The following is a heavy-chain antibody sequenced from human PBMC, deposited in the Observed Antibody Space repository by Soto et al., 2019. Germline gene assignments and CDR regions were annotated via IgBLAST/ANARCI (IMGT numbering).Heavy chain of an antibody. CDR2: INPNSGGT. J-gene: IGHJ6*02. CDR1: GYTFTGYY. V-gene: IGHV1-2*02. Sequence: ASVKVSCKASGYTFTGYYMHWVRQAPGQGLEWTGWINPNSGGTNYAQKFQGRVTMTRDTSISTAYMGLSRLRSDDTAVYYCARAVAARPFYYYYSGMDVGGQGTTVTVSS. CDR3: ARAVAARPFYYYYSGMDV. D-gene: IGHD6-6*01.